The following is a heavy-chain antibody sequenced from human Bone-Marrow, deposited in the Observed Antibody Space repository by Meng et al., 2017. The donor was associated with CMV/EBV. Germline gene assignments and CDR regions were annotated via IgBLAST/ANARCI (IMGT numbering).Heavy chain of an antibody. V-gene: IGHV3-72*01. CDR3: VRDSGDYYDDY. CDR2: IRNKRDKVTT. J-gene: IGHJ4*02. CDR1: GFTFSDHY. Sequence: GGSLRLSCAASGFTFSDHYMDWVRQAPGKGLEWVGRIRNKRDKVTTEYAASVKGRFSISRDDSNQSVHLQMNSLKTEDTAVYYCVRDSGDYYDDYWGQGKLVNVSS. D-gene: IGHD1-26*01.